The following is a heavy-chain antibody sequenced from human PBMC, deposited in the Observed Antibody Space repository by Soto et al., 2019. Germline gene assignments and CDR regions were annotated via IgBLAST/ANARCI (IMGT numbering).Heavy chain of an antibody. CDR1: GFTFRTYA. CDR3: ATGVVALAAAGPFDY. V-gene: IGHV3-23*01. D-gene: IGHD2-15*01. CDR2: IRGSGDIT. Sequence: EVQLLESGGGLVQPGGSLRLSCAASGFTFRTYAMSWVRQAPGKGLEWVSAIRGSGDITYYADSVKGRFTISRDNSKNTLYVQMNSLRAEDTAVYYCATGVVALAAAGPFDYLGQGALVTVSS. J-gene: IGHJ4*02.